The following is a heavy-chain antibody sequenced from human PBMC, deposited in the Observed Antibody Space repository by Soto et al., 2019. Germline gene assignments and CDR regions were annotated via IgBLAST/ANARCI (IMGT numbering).Heavy chain of an antibody. CDR1: GYTFTSYG. CDR2: ISAYNGNT. CDR3: ARAQYYDILTGYYFLDY. V-gene: IGHV1-18*04. D-gene: IGHD3-9*01. Sequence: QVQLVQSGAEVKKPGASVKVSCKASGYTFTSYGISWVRQAPGQGLEWMGWISAYNGNTNYAQRLQGRVTMTTDTSTSTAYMELRSLRSDDTAVYYCARAQYYDILTGYYFLDYWGQGTLVTVSS. J-gene: IGHJ4*02.